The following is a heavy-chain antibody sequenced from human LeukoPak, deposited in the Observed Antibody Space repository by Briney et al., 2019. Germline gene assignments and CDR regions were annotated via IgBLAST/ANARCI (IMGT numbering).Heavy chain of an antibody. CDR2: IYSGSST. J-gene: IGHJ5*02. V-gene: IGHV3-66*01. Sequence: PGGSLRLSCAASGFTDSSNYMSWVRQAPGKGLEWVSVIYSGSSTYYADSVKDRFTISRDNSKNTLYLQMNSLRAEDTAVYYCARVRGLQRWFDPWGQGTLVTVSS. D-gene: IGHD3-10*01. CDR1: GFTDSSNY. CDR3: ARVRGLQRWFDP.